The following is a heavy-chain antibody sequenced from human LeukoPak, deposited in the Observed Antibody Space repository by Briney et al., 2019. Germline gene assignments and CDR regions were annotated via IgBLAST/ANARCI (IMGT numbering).Heavy chain of an antibody. J-gene: IGHJ6*02. CDR1: GGFISSYY. V-gene: IGHV4-59*01. CDR2: IYYSGST. D-gene: IGHD3-9*01. Sequence: PSETLSLPCSVSGGFISSYYWRWLPQPPGKGLEGIGYIYYSGSTNYNPSIKRRVTISVVTSKNQFSLKLSSVTAADTAVYYCARDWYDIFGYYYGMDVWGQGTTVTVSS. CDR3: ARDWYDIFGYYYGMDV.